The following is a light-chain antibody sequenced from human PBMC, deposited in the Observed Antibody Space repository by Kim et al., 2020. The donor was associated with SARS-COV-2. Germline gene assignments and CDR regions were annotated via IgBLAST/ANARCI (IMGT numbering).Light chain of an antibody. Sequence: SSTVVDRVTITCRATLGISSWFDWYQQKLRRAPKLLIYMASSLESGVPSRFTGRGSGTEFTLPISSLQPDDLGTYSCQQSYTYPYTFGQGTKLEI. CDR3: QQSYTYPYT. CDR2: MAS. V-gene: IGKV1-5*03. CDR1: LGISSW. J-gene: IGKJ2*01.